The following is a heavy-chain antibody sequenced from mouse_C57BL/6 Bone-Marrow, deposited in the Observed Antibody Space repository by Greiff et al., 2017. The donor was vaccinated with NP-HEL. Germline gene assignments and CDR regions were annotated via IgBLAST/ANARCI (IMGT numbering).Heavy chain of an antibody. D-gene: IGHD3-2*02. Sequence: EVQLVESGGGLVQPKGSLKLSCAASGFSFNTYAMNWVRQAPGKGLEWVARIRSKSNNYATYYADSVKDRFTISRDDSESMLYLQMNNLKTEDTAMYYCAGDSSGYVNAMDYWGQGTSVTVSS. CDR1: GFSFNTYA. CDR3: AGDSSGYVNAMDY. V-gene: IGHV10-1*01. J-gene: IGHJ4*01. CDR2: IRSKSNNYAT.